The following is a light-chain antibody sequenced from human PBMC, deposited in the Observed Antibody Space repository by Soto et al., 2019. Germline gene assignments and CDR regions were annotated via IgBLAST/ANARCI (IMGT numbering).Light chain of an antibody. CDR3: QQYNTFWT. Sequence: DIQITQSPSTLSASVRDRVTITCRASQSISSWLAWYQQKPGKAPKLLIYDVSNLESGVPSRFSGSGSGTEFTLTISSLQPDDVATYYCQQYNTFWTFCQGTKVDIK. J-gene: IGKJ1*01. CDR1: QSISSW. V-gene: IGKV1-5*01. CDR2: DVS.